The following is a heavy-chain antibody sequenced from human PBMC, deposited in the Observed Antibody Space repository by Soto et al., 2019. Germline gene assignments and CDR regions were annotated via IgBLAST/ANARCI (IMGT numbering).Heavy chain of an antibody. CDR1: GYIFTNYV. J-gene: IGHJ4*02. CDR3: ASGSDYDYRFVDH. D-gene: IGHD5-12*01. V-gene: IGHV1-3*01. Sequence: QAPLVQSGAEVKKPGASVKVSCEASGYIFTNYVIHWVRQAPGQRLEWMGWINAGNGDTKYSHKLQGRVTFTRDTSASTVYMELSSLISEDTAVYYCASGSDYDYRFVDHWGQGTLVTVSS. CDR2: INAGNGDT.